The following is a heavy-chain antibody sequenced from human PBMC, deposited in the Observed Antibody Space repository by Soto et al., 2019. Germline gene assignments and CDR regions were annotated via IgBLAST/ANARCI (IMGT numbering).Heavy chain of an antibody. J-gene: IGHJ4*02. D-gene: IGHD3-16*01. V-gene: IGHV4-4*07. CDR2: IYTVGST. Sequence: SETLSLTCTVSGGSLNNYYWSWIRQPAGEGLEWIGRIYTVGSTNYNPSLKSRVTMSIDTSKNQFSLRLTSVTAADTAVYYCARSPLTHSYAQFDSWGQGSLVTVSS. CDR1: GGSLNNYY. CDR3: ARSPLTHSYAQFDS.